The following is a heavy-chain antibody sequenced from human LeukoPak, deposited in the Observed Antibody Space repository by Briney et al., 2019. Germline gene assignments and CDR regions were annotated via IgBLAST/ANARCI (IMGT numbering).Heavy chain of an antibody. V-gene: IGHV3-23*01. J-gene: IGHJ3*02. Sequence: GGSLRLSCAASGFTFLTYAMSWVRQAPGKGLQWVSVIRDSGASTYYADSVKGRFTISRDNSKNTLYLQMSSLRAEDTAVYYCAKAGRSGWYPGWPFDIWGQGTMVTVSS. D-gene: IGHD6-19*01. CDR3: AKAGRSGWYPGWPFDI. CDR2: IRDSGAST. CDR1: GFTFLTYA.